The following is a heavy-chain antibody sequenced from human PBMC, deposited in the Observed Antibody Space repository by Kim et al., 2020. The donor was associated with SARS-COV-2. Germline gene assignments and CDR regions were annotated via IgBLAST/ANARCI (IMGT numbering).Heavy chain of an antibody. V-gene: IGHV4-34*01. Sequence: SETLSLTCAVYGGSFSGYYWSWIRQPPGKGLEWIGEINHSGSTNYNPSLKSRVTISVDTSKNQFSLKLSSVTAADTAVYYCARHRNYRAGYCTNGVCYDEDAFYIWGQGTMVTVSS. D-gene: IGHD2-8*01. CDR3: ARHRNYRAGYCTNGVCYDEDAFYI. CDR2: INHSGST. CDR1: GGSFSGYY. J-gene: IGHJ3*02.